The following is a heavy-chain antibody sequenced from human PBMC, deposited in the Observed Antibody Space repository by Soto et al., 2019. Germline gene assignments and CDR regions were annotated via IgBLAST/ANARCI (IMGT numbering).Heavy chain of an antibody. Sequence: GGSLRLSCAASGFTFSGSAMHWVRQASGKGLEWVGRIRSKANSYATAYAASVKGRFTISRDDSKDTAYLQMNSLKTEDTAVYYCVVLVPAAPVPYWGQGTLVTVSS. CDR1: GFTFSGSA. J-gene: IGHJ4*02. CDR3: VVLVPAAPVPY. V-gene: IGHV3-73*01. D-gene: IGHD2-2*01. CDR2: IRSKANSYAT.